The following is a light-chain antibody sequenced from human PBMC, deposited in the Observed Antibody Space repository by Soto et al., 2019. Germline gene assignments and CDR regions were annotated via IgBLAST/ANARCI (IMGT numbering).Light chain of an antibody. J-gene: IGKJ4*01. Sequence: EIVMTQSPGTLSVSPGERATLSCGASQSVSSNLAWYQQKPGQAPRLLIYGASTRATGIPARFSGSGSGTDFTLTISSLQSEDFAVYYCQQYHNWVTFGGGTKVDTK. CDR3: QQYHNWVT. CDR1: QSVSSN. CDR2: GAS. V-gene: IGKV3D-15*01.